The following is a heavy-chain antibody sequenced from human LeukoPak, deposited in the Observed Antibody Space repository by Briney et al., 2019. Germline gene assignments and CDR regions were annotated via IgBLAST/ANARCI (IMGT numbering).Heavy chain of an antibody. D-gene: IGHD6-13*01. CDR1: GFTFSSHG. Sequence: GGSLRLSCAASGFTFSSHGMNWVRQAPGKGLEWVSGISPNGVITYYADSVKGRFTISRDNSKGTVYLQMNSLRPEDTAIYYCAKDRHSSSWPPPGVFDYWGQGTLVTVSS. CDR2: ISPNGVIT. V-gene: IGHV3-23*01. CDR3: AKDRHSSSWPPPGVFDY. J-gene: IGHJ4*02.